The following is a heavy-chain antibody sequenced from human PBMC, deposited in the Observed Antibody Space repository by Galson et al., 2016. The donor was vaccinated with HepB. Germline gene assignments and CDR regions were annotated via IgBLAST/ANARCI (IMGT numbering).Heavy chain of an antibody. Sequence: SLRLSCAASGFTFSNYAMHWVRQGPGKGLEWVSLITWNGVSAHYSDSVKGRFTISRYNMKNSLYLQMNRLRTEDTGVYFCAKASVGPITPIDYWGQGTLVTVSS. J-gene: IGHJ4*02. CDR2: ITWNGVSA. CDR1: GFTFSNYA. CDR3: AKASVGPITPIDY. V-gene: IGHV3-43*01. D-gene: IGHD1-14*01.